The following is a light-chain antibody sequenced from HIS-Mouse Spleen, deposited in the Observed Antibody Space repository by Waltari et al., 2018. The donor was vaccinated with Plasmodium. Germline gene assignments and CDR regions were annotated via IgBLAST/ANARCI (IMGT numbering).Light chain of an antibody. Sequence: SYELTQPPSVSVSPGQTARLTCSGDALPTKYAYLYQQKSGQAPGLVIYEDSKRPSGIPERFSGSSSGTMATLTISGAQVEDEADYYCYSTDSSGNHRVFGGGTKLTVL. J-gene: IGLJ3*02. CDR2: EDS. V-gene: IGLV3-10*01. CDR1: ALPTKY. CDR3: YSTDSSGNHRV.